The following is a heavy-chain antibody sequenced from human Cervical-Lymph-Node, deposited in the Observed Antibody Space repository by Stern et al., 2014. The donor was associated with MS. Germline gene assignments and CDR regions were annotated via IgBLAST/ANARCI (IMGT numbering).Heavy chain of an antibody. CDR3: ARDSDCSGGNCYPNSWFDP. CDR1: GGSISPYY. D-gene: IGHD2-15*01. CDR2: IDSSGST. J-gene: IGHJ5*02. V-gene: IGHV4-59*01. Sequence: QLQLQESGPRLVKPSETLSLTCTVSGGSISPYYWSWIRQPPGKGPEWVGYIDSSGSTKYSPSLKSRVTISVDTSKNQFSLKLSSVTAADTAVYYCARDSDCSGGNCYPNSWFDPWGQGTLVTVSS.